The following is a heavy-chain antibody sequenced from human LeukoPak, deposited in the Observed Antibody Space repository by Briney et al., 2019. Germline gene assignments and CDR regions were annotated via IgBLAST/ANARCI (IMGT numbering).Heavy chain of an antibody. D-gene: IGHD4-17*01. J-gene: IGHJ4*02. CDR3: ARDTDTVTTILDY. Sequence: GGSLRLSCAASGFTVSSNYMNWVRQAPGKGLEWVSVIYGGGNIYYADSVKGRFTISRDNAKNTLYLQMNSLRAEDTAVYYCARDTDTVTTILDYWGQGTLVTVSS. CDR1: GFTVSSNY. V-gene: IGHV3-53*01. CDR2: IYGGGNI.